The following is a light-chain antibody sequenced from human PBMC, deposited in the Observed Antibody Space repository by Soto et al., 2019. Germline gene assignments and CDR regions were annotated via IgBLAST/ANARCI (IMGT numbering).Light chain of an antibody. CDR2: DAS. V-gene: IGKV3-15*01. CDR1: QTVSSN. CDR3: QQYNGWPIT. Sequence: IVMTQSPATLSVSPGERATLSCRASQTVSSNLAWYQQKPGQAPRLLIYDASTRATGIPVRFRGSGSGTEFTLTISSLQSEDFAVYYCQQYNGWPITFGQGTRLEIK. J-gene: IGKJ5*01.